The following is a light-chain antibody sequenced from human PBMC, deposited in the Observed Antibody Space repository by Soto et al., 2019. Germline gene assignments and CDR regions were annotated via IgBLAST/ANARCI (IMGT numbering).Light chain of an antibody. Sequence: QSVLTQPPSASGTPGQRVTISCSGSSSNIGSNTVNWYQQLPGTAPELLIYSNNQRPSVVPDRFAGSKSGTSASLAISGLQSEYEAEYDCAAWDDSLNGRVFGTGTMLTVL. V-gene: IGLV1-44*01. CDR3: AAWDDSLNGRV. CDR2: SNN. J-gene: IGLJ1*01. CDR1: SSNIGSNT.